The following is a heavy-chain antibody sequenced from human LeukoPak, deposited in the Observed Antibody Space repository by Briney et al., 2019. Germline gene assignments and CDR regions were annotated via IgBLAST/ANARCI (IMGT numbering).Heavy chain of an antibody. Sequence: ASETLSLTCTVSGGSISSYYWSWIRQPPGKGLEGIGYIYYSGSTNYNPSLKSRVTISVDTSKNQFSLKLSSVTAADTAVYYCARVVTGYYLADYYYYMDVWGKGTTVTISS. CDR2: IYYSGST. CDR3: ARVVTGYYLADYYYYMDV. CDR1: GGSISSYY. J-gene: IGHJ6*03. D-gene: IGHD3-9*01. V-gene: IGHV4-59*13.